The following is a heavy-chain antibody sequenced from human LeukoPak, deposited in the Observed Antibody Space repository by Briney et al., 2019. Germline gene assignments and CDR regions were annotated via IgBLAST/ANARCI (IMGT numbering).Heavy chain of an antibody. CDR3: ARGLSGYEGGHFDY. V-gene: IGHV3-7*01. CDR2: IKQDGSEK. Sequence: PGGSLRLSCAAPGFTFSSYWMSWVRQAPGKGLEWVANIKQDGSEKYYVDSVKGRFTISRDNAKNSLYLQMNSLRAEDTAVYYCARGLSGYEGGHFDYWGQGTLVTVSS. CDR1: GFTFSSYW. D-gene: IGHD5-12*01. J-gene: IGHJ4*02.